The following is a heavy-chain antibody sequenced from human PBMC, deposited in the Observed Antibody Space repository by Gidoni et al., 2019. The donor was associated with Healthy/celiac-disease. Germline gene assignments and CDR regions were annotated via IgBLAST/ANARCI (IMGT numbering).Heavy chain of an antibody. D-gene: IGHD3-22*01. J-gene: IGHJ4*02. Sequence: QVQLVESGGGVVQPGRSLRLSCAASGFTFSSYAMHWVRQAPGKGLEWVAVISYDGSNKYYADSVKGRFTISRDNSKNTLYLQMNSLRAEDTAVYYCARTPHYYDSSGYYYEYGYFDYWGQGTLVTVSS. CDR3: ARTPHYYDSSGYYYEYGYFDY. V-gene: IGHV3-30-3*01. CDR1: GFTFSSYA. CDR2: ISYDGSNK.